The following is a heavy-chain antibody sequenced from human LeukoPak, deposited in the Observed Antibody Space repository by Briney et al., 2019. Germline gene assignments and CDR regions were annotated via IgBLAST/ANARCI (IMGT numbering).Heavy chain of an antibody. CDR1: GYSFTTYW. CDR2: IDPSDSYT. CDR3: ARHLHSSGWLFDY. D-gene: IGHD6-19*01. J-gene: IGHJ4*02. V-gene: IGHV5-10-1*01. Sequence: PGASLQISCKGSGYSFTTYWITWVRQLPGKGLEWMGRIDPSDSYTNYSPSFQGHVIISVDKSISTAYLQWSSLKASDTAIYYCARHLHSSGWLFDYWGQGTLVTVSS.